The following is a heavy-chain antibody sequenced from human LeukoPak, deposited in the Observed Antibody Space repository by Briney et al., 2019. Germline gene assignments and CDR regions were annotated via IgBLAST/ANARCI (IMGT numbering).Heavy chain of an antibody. CDR1: GXTFSNYG. J-gene: IGHJ4*02. CDR2: ISYDGSNT. V-gene: IGHV3-30*18. CDR3: AKDRDTSGWRYFDY. Sequence: GGSLRLSCAASGXTFSNYGMHWVRQAPGKGLEWVAVISYDGSNTYYADSVKGRFTISRDNSKNTLYLQMNSLRTEDTALFYCAKDRDTSGWRYFDYWGQGTLVTVSS. D-gene: IGHD6-19*01.